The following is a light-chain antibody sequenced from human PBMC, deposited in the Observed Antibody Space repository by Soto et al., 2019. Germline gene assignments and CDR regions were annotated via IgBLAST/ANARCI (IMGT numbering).Light chain of an antibody. V-gene: IGLV2-23*02. J-gene: IGLJ1*01. Sequence: QSALTQPASVSGSPGQSIAISCTGTSRDVGNYNLVSWYQQHPGKAPRLMIFEVNKRPPGVSDRFSGSKSGNTASLTISGIQADDEADYYCYSYAGSYIYYVFGAGTKVTVL. CDR2: EVN. CDR1: SRDVGNYNL. CDR3: YSYAGSYIYYV.